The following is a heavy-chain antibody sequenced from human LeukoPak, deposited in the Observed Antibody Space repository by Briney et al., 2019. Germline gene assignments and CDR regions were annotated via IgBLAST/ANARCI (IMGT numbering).Heavy chain of an antibody. D-gene: IGHD5-12*01. CDR2: MNPNSGNT. CDR1: GYTFTTYD. J-gene: IGHJ4*02. V-gene: IGHV1-8*02. Sequence: ASVKVSCKASGYTFTTYDINWVRQATGQGLEWMGWMNPNSGNTGYAQKFRGRVTMTRNTSISTAYMELSSLRSEDTAVYYCAIEITVGYRPTRYYFDYWGQGTLVTVSS. CDR3: AIEITVGYRPTRYYFDY.